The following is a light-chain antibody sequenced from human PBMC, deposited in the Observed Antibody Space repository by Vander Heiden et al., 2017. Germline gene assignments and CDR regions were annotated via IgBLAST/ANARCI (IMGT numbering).Light chain of an antibody. CDR1: QSVSSSY. CDR3: QQYGSSPRT. V-gene: IGKV3-20*01. J-gene: IGKJ1*01. CDR2: GAS. Sequence: EIVLTQSPGTLSLSPGERATLSCRASQSVSSSYLAWYQQKSGQAPRLLIYGASSRATGIPDRFSGSGSGTDFTLTISRLEPEDFAVYYCQQYGSSPRTFGQGTKVKIK.